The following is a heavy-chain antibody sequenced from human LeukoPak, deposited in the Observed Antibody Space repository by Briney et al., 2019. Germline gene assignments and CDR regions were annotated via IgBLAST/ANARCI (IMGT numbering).Heavy chain of an antibody. CDR3: AKEATSTWYGGWFDR. J-gene: IGHJ5*02. D-gene: IGHD6-13*01. V-gene: IGHV3-23*01. CDR1: GLTFSSYA. Sequence: PGGSLRLYCAASGLTFSSYAMSWVRQAPGRGLEWLSGITDTTGRTYYADSVKGRFTISRDNSKNTLYLQMNSLRAEDTVKFYCAKEATSTWYGGWFDRWGQGTLVTVSS. CDR2: ITDTTGRT.